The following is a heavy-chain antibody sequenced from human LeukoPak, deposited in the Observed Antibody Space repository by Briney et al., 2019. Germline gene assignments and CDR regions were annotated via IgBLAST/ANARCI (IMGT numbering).Heavy chain of an antibody. J-gene: IGHJ6*03. CDR2: IYYRGST. Sequence: SETLSLTCTVSGGCIRSYYWSWIRRPPGKGLEWIGYIYYRGSTNYNPSLKSRVTISVDTSKNQFSLKLSSVTAADTAVYYCARGIPTDPLGETVPAARAYYYYYYMDVWGKGTTVTISS. D-gene: IGHD2-2*01. V-gene: IGHV4-59*01. CDR3: ARGIPTDPLGETVPAARAYYYYYYMDV. CDR1: GGCIRSYY.